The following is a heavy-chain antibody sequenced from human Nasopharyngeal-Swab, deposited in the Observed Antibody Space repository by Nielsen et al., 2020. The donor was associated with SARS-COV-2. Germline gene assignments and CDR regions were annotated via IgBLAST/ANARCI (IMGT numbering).Heavy chain of an antibody. CDR2: VNEDRSAQ. J-gene: IGHJ5*01. CDR3: ATGTWFGY. Sequence: GGSLRLSCAASGFTFSRLSMTWVRQAPGKGLEWVANVNEDRSAQYYVDSVKGRFTISRDNARNSLFLQMNSLRAEDTAVYYCATGTWFGYWGQGTLVTVSS. V-gene: IGHV3-7*03. CDR1: GFTFSRLS.